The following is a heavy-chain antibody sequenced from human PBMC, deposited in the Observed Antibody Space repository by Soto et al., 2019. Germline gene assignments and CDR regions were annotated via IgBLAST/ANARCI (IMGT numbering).Heavy chain of an antibody. D-gene: IGHD6-6*01. CDR2: IYYSGST. J-gene: IGHJ4*02. CDR1: GGSINSSSYY. Sequence: SATLSLTCTVSGGSINSSSYYWGWIRQPPGKGLEWIGSIYYSGSTYYNPSLKSRVTISVDTSKNQFSLKLSSVTAADTAVYYGTVDSRSSHPDFEDWGPG. V-gene: IGHV4-39*01. CDR3: TVDSRSSHPDFED.